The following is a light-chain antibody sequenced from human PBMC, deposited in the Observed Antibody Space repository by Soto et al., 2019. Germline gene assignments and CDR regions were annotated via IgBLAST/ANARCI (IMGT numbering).Light chain of an antibody. J-gene: IGLJ2*01. CDR2: YDS. CDR1: NIGSKS. CDR3: QVWDSSSDHPV. Sequence: SYELTQPPSVSVAPGKTARITCGGTNIGSKSVHLYQQKPGQAPVLVIYYDSDRPSGIPERFSGSNSGNTATLTISRVEAGDEADYYCQVWDSSSDHPVFGGGTKLTVL. V-gene: IGLV3-21*04.